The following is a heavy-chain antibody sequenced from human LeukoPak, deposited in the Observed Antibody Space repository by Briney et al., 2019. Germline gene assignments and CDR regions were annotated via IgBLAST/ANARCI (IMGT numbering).Heavy chain of an antibody. D-gene: IGHD6-13*01. CDR2: IIPIFGTA. CDR3: ARSIRSGSSSWYVSDY. CDR1: GGTFSSYA. V-gene: IGHV1-69*06. J-gene: IGHJ4*02. Sequence: SVKVSCKASGGTFSSYAISWVRQAPGQGLDWMEGIIPIFGTANYAQKFQGRVTITADKSTSTAYMELSSLRSEDTAVYYCARSIRSGSSSWYVSDYWGQGTLVTVSS.